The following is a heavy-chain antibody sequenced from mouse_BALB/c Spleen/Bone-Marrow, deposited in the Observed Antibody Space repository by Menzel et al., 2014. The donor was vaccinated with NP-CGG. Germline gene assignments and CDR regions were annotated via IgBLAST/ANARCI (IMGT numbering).Heavy chain of an antibody. J-gene: IGHJ3*01. CDR2: IDPFNGVT. CDR1: GYSFTNYY. Sequence: VQLQQPGPELMKPGASVKISCKASGYSFTNYYIHWVKQSHGKSLEWIGYIDPFNGVTTYNQKLKGKATLTVDKSSNTAYMHLSSLTSEDSAVFYCARRVITTGPGFAYWGQGTLVTVSA. V-gene: IGHV1S135*01. D-gene: IGHD2-4*01. CDR3: ARRVITTGPGFAY.